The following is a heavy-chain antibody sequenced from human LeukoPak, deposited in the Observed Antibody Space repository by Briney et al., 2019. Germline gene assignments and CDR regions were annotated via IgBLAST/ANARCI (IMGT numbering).Heavy chain of an antibody. CDR2: IHYSGRT. V-gene: IGHV4-31*03. CDR1: GGSVSSADFS. D-gene: IGHD5-12*01. Sequence: SETLSLTCSVSGGSVSSADFSWSWIRQHPGKGLEWIGHIHYSGRTYYNPSLKSRVAISLDTSKNQFSLKLGSVTAADTAVYYCARDRYSGYDWDFYYYGMDGWGKGTTVTVSS. CDR3: ARDRYSGYDWDFYYYGMDG. J-gene: IGHJ6*04.